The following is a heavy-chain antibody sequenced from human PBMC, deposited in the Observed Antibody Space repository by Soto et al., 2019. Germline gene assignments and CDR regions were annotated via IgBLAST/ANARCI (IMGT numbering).Heavy chain of an antibody. CDR3: AKSPRNGGRKTYTTQPMKSYYCDYID. CDR1: GFTFSSYA. Sequence: HPAESLRLSCAASGFTFSSYAMSWIRQAPGKGLEWVSAISGSGGSTYYADSVKRRFTISRDNSKNTLYLQMNSLRAEDTAVYYCAKSPRNGGRKTYTTQPMKSYYCDYID. V-gene: IGHV3-23*01. J-gene: IGHJ6*03. CDR2: ISGSGGST. D-gene: IGHD2-2*02.